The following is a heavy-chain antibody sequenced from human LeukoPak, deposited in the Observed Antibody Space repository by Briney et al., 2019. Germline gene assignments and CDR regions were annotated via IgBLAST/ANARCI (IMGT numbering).Heavy chain of an antibody. J-gene: IGHJ6*02. CDR3: ATATGGDAGGDYYYYYGMDV. Sequence: PPRSLRLSCAAAGFTFSIYGMHWVRQAPSKGLEWVAIISRDGSDKYYADSVKGRFTISRDKSKNTLYLQMNSLRAEDTAVYYCATATGGDAGGDYYYYYGMDVWGQGTTVTVSS. V-gene: IGHV3-30*03. CDR1: GFTFSIYG. D-gene: IGHD2-21*02. CDR2: ISRDGSDK.